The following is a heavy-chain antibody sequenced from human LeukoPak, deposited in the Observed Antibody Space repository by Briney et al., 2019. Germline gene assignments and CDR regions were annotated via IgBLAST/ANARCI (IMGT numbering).Heavy chain of an antibody. CDR1: GFTFSSYA. D-gene: IGHD1-1*01. CDR3: ARDLGPPLVNWNDGFDY. J-gene: IGHJ4*02. Sequence: PGRSLRLSCAASGFTFSSYAMHWVRQAPGKGLEWVAVISYDGSNKYYADSVKGRFTISRDNSKNTLYLQMNSLRAEDTAVYYCARDLGPPLVNWNDGFDYWGQGTLVTVSS. V-gene: IGHV3-30-3*01. CDR2: ISYDGSNK.